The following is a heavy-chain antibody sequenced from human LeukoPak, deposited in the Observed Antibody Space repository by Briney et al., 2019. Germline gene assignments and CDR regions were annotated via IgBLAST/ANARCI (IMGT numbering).Heavy chain of an antibody. CDR1: GLSFSSFA. J-gene: IGHJ4*02. CDR2: IRGNGDT. D-gene: IGHD6-13*01. V-gene: IGHV3-23*01. Sequence: GGSLRLSCTASGLSFSSFAMSWVRQGPARGLEWVSSIRGNGDTFYADSVKGRFTLFSDSSTNTVYFQLNNLRVEDTAIYYCARASWISSTDAVRWGQGTLVTVSS. CDR3: ARASWISSTDAVR.